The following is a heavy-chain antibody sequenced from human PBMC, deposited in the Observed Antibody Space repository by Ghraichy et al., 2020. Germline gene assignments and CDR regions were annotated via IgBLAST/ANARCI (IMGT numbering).Heavy chain of an antibody. CDR3: VREAGSYYFYFDY. V-gene: IGHV3-74*01. Sequence: LSLTCTTDGYTGKRKWFNLGRQAPGQGLVWVTRINNDGSSTRYADSVKGRFTISRDNAKNTLYLQMNSLRAEDTAVYYCVREAGSYYFYFDYWGQGPLVTVSS. CDR2: INNDGSST. CDR1: GYTGKRKW. D-gene: IGHD1-26*01. J-gene: IGHJ4*02.